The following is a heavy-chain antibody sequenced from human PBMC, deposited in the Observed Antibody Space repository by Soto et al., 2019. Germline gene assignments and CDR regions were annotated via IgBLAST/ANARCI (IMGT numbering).Heavy chain of an antibody. J-gene: IGHJ4*02. CDR1: GFTFSSYS. V-gene: IGHV3-48*01. Sequence: GGSLRLSCAASGFTFSSYSMNWVRQAPGKGLEWVSYISSSSSTIYYADSVKGRFTISRDNAKNSLYLQMNSLRAEDTAVYYCAKDQDIVATGFDYWGQGTLVTVSS. CDR3: AKDQDIVATGFDY. CDR2: ISSSSSTI. D-gene: IGHD5-12*01.